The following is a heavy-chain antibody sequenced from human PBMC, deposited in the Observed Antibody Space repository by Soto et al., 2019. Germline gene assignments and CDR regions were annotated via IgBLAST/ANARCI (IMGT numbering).Heavy chain of an antibody. V-gene: IGHV3-21*06. D-gene: IGHD3-22*01. J-gene: IGHJ4*02. CDR2: ISSSRTYI. Sequence: QLVESGGGLVKPGGSLRLSCAASDFNFRSYSMHWVRQAPGKGLECVSSISSSRTYISYAHSVKGRFTISRDDAKNSLFLQMNNLRVEDTAVYYCAREGSYDPSRNYIQGFCYWGQGTLVIVSS. CDR3: AREGSYDPSRNYIQGFCY. CDR1: DFNFRSYS.